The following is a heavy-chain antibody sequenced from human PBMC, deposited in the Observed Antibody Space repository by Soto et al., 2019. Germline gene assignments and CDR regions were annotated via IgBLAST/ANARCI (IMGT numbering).Heavy chain of an antibody. Sequence: QVTLKESGPVLVKPTETLTLTCTVSGFSLSKARMGVSWIRQPPGKALEWLAHIFWNDERSYNTSLKSRLTISRDTSKSQVVLTMTNVDPVDTATYFCARALREELPIYYFDSWGQGTLVTVSS. CDR2: IFWNDER. V-gene: IGHV2-26*01. CDR3: ARALREELPIYYFDS. D-gene: IGHD1-7*01. J-gene: IGHJ4*02. CDR1: GFSLSKARMG.